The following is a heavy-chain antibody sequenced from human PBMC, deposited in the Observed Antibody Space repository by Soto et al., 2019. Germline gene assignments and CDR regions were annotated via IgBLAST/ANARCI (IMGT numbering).Heavy chain of an antibody. CDR2: IIPIFGTA. J-gene: IGHJ6*02. Sequence: ASLKVSCKSSGGPFSSYAISWVRQAPGQGLEWMGGIIPIFGTADYAQKFQGRVTITADESTSTAYMELSSLRSEDTAVYYCAGPPELTRIYYYYGMDVWGQGTTVTVSS. V-gene: IGHV1-69*13. D-gene: IGHD1-7*01. CDR3: AGPPELTRIYYYYGMDV. CDR1: GGPFSSYA.